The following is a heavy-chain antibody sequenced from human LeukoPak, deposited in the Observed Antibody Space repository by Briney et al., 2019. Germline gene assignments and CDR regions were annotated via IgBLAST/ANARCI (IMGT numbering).Heavy chain of an antibody. D-gene: IGHD3-22*01. CDR3: ARALYYYDSSGYSFDY. V-gene: IGHV1-18*01. CDR1: GYTFTSYG. CDR2: ISAYNGNT. J-gene: IGHJ4*02. Sequence: GASVKVSCKASGYTFTSYGISWVRQAPGQGLEWMGWISAYNGNTNYAQKIQGRVTMTTDTSTRTAYMELRSLRSDDTAVYYCARALYYYDSSGYSFDYWGQGTLVTVSS.